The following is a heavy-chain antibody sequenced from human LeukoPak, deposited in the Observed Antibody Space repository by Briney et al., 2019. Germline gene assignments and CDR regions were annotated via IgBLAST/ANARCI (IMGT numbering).Heavy chain of an antibody. Sequence: ASVKVSCKASGGTFSSYAISWVRQAPGQGLEWMGGIIPIFGTANYAQKFQGRVTITADESTSTAYMELSSLRSEDTAVYYCARANMLGVMGTYYFDYWGQGTLVTVSS. CDR3: ARANMLGVMGTYYFDY. V-gene: IGHV1-69*13. J-gene: IGHJ4*02. CDR1: GGTFSSYA. D-gene: IGHD3-16*01. CDR2: IIPIFGTA.